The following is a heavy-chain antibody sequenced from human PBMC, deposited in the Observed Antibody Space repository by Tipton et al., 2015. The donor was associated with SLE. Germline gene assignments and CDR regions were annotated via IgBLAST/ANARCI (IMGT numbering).Heavy chain of an antibody. V-gene: IGHV4-30-2*01. Sequence: LRLPCAVSGDSLSSGPYSWSWIRQPPGKGLEWVGYIHHGGTTFYNPSLKSRVAISIDKSKSQFSLKMSSVTAADTAVYYCARLYGDYGLDYWGQGTLVTVSS. J-gene: IGHJ4*02. D-gene: IGHD4-17*01. CDR2: IHHGGTT. CDR1: GDSLSSGPYS. CDR3: ARLYGDYGLDY.